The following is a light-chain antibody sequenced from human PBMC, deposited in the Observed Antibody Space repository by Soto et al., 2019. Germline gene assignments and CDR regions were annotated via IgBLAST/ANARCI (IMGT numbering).Light chain of an antibody. CDR3: CSYAGTYTWL. CDR1: SSDIGGYNF. CDR2: DVS. V-gene: IGLV2-11*01. Sequence: QSALTQPRSVSGSPGQSVTISCTGTSSDIGGYNFVSWYQQHPGKVPKLMVHDVSKRPSGVPDRFSGSKSGSTASLTISGLQAEDEADYYCCSYAGTYTWLFGGGTKVTVL. J-gene: IGLJ2*01.